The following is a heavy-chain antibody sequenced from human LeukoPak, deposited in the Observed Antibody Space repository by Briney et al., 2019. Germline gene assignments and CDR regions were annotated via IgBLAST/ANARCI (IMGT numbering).Heavy chain of an antibody. J-gene: IGHJ6*03. V-gene: IGHV4-34*01. CDR2: INHSGST. CDR3: ARGPFYSGSFPGSYYYYYMDV. D-gene: IGHD1-26*01. CDR1: GGSFSGYY. Sequence: SETLSLTCAVYGGSFSGYYWSWIRQPPGKGLEWIGEINHSGSTNYNPSLKSRVTISVDTSKNQFSLKLSSVTAADTAVYYCARGPFYSGSFPGSYYYYYMDVWGKGTTVTVSS.